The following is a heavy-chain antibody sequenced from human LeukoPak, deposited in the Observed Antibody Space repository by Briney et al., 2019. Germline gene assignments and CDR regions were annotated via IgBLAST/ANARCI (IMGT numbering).Heavy chain of an antibody. CDR2: NTNKAQRHTT. CDR1: GFTFNDYD. CDR3: VAWVGAGRSH. J-gene: IGHJ4*02. D-gene: IGHD1-14*01. V-gene: IGHV3-72*01. Sequence: GGSLRLSCAASGFTFNDYDMDWVRQAPGKGLEWVGRNTNKAQRHTTEYAASVRGRFTMSRDDSKESLYLQMTSLQTEDTATHYCVAWVGAGRSHWGQGTLVTVSS.